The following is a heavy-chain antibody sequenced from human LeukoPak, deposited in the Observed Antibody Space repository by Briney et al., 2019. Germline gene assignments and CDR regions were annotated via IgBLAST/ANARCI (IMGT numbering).Heavy chain of an antibody. Sequence: SQTLSLTCTVSGGSISSGGYYWSWLRQHPGKGLEWIGYIYYSGSTYYNPSLKSRVTISVDTSKNQFSLKLSSVTAADTAVYYCAREWFITGTTFLFDPWGQGTLVTVSS. J-gene: IGHJ5*02. CDR2: IYYSGST. V-gene: IGHV4-31*03. CDR1: GGSISSGGYY. CDR3: AREWFITGTTFLFDP. D-gene: IGHD1-20*01.